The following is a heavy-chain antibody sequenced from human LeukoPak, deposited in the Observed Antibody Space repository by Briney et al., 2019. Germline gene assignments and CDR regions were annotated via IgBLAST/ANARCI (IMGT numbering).Heavy chain of an antibody. J-gene: IGHJ4*02. Sequence: SXTLSLTCAVSGYSISSGYYWGWIRPPPGKGLEWIGSIYHSGSTYYNPSLKSRVTISVDTSKNQFSLKLRSVTAADTAVYYCAEVERRNYWGQGTLVTVSS. CDR3: AEVERRNY. CDR2: IYHSGST. V-gene: IGHV4-38-2*01. D-gene: IGHD1-1*01. CDR1: GYSISSGYY.